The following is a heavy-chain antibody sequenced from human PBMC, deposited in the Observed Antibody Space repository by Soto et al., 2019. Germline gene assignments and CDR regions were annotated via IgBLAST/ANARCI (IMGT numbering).Heavy chain of an antibody. CDR1: GYTFTGYY. D-gene: IGHD5-12*01. Sequence: QVQLVQSGAEVKKPGASVKVSCKASGYTFTGYYMHWVRQAPGQGLEWMGWINPNSGGTNYAQKFQGWVTMTRDTSISTAYMELSRLRSDDMAVYYCARGGYSGYGYYYYMDVWGKGTTVTVSS. J-gene: IGHJ6*03. CDR3: ARGGYSGYGYYYYMDV. CDR2: INPNSGGT. V-gene: IGHV1-2*04.